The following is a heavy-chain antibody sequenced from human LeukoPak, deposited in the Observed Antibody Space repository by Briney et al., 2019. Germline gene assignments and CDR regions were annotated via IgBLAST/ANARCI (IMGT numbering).Heavy chain of an antibody. V-gene: IGHV4-31*03. D-gene: IGHD4-11*01. J-gene: IGHJ4*02. CDR2: IYYSGST. Sequence: SQTLSLTCPVSGGSISSGGYYWSWIRRHPGQGLEWIGYIYYSGSTYYNPSLKSRVTISVDTSKNQFSLKLSSVTAADTAVYYCARDSLQGLDYWGQGTLVTVSS. CDR1: GGSISSGGYY. CDR3: ARDSLQGLDY.